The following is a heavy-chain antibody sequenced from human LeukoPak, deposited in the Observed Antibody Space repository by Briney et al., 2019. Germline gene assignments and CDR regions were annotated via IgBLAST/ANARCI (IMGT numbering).Heavy chain of an antibody. D-gene: IGHD2-2*01. CDR2: ISGGST. CDR1: GFTVSSNE. CDR3: VRGCSSTSCYPFDC. V-gene: IGHV3-38-3*01. J-gene: IGHJ4*02. Sequence: PGGSLRLSCAASGFTVSSNEMSWVRQAPGKGLEWVSSISGGSTYYADSRKGRFTISRDNARNTLYMQMNSLRAEDTAVYYCVRGCSSTSCYPFDCWGQGTLVTVSS.